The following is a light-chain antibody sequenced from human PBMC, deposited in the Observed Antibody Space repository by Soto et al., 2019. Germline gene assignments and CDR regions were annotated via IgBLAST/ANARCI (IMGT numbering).Light chain of an antibody. J-gene: IGKJ5*01. Sequence: IVLTQPPATLSLSPGERATLSCRASQSVDRRLAWYQQKPGQAPRLLIYDASNRATGVPARFSGSGSGTDFTLTITNLEPEDFALYYCQQRNDWRRGTFGQGTRLDIK. CDR3: QQRNDWRRGT. CDR1: QSVDRR. V-gene: IGKV3-11*01. CDR2: DAS.